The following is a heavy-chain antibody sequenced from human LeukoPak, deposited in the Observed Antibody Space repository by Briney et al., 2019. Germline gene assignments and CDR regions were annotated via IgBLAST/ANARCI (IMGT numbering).Heavy chain of an antibody. D-gene: IGHD6-6*01. CDR3: ARGVPVYSSSFDY. V-gene: IGHV3-21*01. Sequence: ETLSLTCAVSGGSISSSNWWSWVRQPPGKGLEWVSSISSSSSYIYYADSVKGRFTISRDNAKNSLYLQMNSLRAEDTAVYYCARGVPVYSSSFDYWGQGTLVTVSS. CDR1: GGSISSSN. J-gene: IGHJ4*02. CDR2: ISSSSSYI.